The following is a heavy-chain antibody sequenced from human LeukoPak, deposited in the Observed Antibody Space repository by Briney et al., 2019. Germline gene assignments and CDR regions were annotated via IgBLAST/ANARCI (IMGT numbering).Heavy chain of an antibody. CDR2: IDPSDSYT. J-gene: IGHJ6*02. V-gene: IGHV5-10-1*01. Sequence: GESLKISCKGSGYSFISYWISWVRQMPGKGLEWMGRIDPSDSYTNYSPSFQGHVTISADKSTSTAYLQWRGLKASDTAIYYCARHIGSYSRGMDVWGQGTTVTVSS. CDR1: GYSFISYW. CDR3: ARHIGSYSRGMDV. D-gene: IGHD1-26*01.